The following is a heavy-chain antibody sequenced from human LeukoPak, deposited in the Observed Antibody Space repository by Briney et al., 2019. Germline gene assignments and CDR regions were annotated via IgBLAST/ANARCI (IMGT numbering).Heavy chain of an antibody. V-gene: IGHV4-59*01. CDR3: ARVGVYYGSGSYGYYFDY. J-gene: IGHJ4*02. D-gene: IGHD3-10*01. CDR2: IYYSGST. Sequence: SETLSLTCTVSGGSIGSYYWSWIRQPPGKGLEWIGYIYYSGSTNYNPSLKSRVTISVDTSKNQFSLKLSSVTAADTAVYYCARVGVYYGSGSYGYYFDYWGQGTLVTVSS. CDR1: GGSIGSYY.